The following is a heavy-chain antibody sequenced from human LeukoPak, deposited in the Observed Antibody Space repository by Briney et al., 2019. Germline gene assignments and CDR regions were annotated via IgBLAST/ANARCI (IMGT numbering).Heavy chain of an antibody. CDR1: GYTFTSYG. J-gene: IGHJ4*02. Sequence: GASVKVSCKASGYTFTSYGISWVRQAPGQGLEWMGWISAYNGNTNYAQKLQGRVTMTTDTSTSTAYMELRSLRSDDTAVYYCARASHVDCSSTSCYADPSDYWGQGTLVTVSS. V-gene: IGHV1-18*04. CDR3: ARASHVDCSSTSCYADPSDY. D-gene: IGHD2-2*01. CDR2: ISAYNGNT.